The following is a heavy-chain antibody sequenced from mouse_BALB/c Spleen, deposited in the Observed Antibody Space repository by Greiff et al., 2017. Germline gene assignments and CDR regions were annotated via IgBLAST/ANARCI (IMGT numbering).Heavy chain of an antibody. D-gene: IGHD4-1*01. CDR3: ARDFWDNWYFDV. CDR1: GFSLTSYG. Sequence: VQGVESGPGLVAPSQSLSITCTVSGFSLTSYGVHWVRQPPGKGLEWLGVIWAGGSTNYNSALMSRLSISKDNSKSQVFLKMNSLQTDDTAMYYCARDFWDNWYFDVWGAGTTVTVSS. J-gene: IGHJ1*01. CDR2: IWAGGST. V-gene: IGHV2-9*02.